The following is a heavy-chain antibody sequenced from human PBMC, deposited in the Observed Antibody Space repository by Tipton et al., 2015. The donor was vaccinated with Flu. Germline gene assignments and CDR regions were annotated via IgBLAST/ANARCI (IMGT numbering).Heavy chain of an antibody. CDR3: ARDKNCGSTTCFNAFDI. D-gene: IGHD2-2*01. Sequence: SLRLSCAASGFIFSTYGMHWVRQAPGKGLEWVAVISDDGSSKYYADSVKGRFTISRDNSKHTLFLQMNSLRAEDTAVYYCARDKNCGSTTCFNAFDIWGLGTLVTVSS. CDR1: GFIFSTYG. J-gene: IGHJ3*02. V-gene: IGHV3-30*19. CDR2: ISDDGSSK.